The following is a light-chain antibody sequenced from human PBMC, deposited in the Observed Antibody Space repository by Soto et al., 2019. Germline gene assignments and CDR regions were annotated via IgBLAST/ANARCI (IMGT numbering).Light chain of an antibody. J-gene: IGLJ3*02. Sequence: QSVLTQPPSASGTPGQRVTISCSGSSSNIGGNYVYWYEQLPGRAPKLLIYSNNERPSGVPGRFSGSKSGTVASLAISGLRSEDEADYYCATWDDSLSGVVFGGGTKL. CDR1: SSNIGGNY. CDR2: SNN. CDR3: ATWDDSLSGVV. V-gene: IGLV1-47*02.